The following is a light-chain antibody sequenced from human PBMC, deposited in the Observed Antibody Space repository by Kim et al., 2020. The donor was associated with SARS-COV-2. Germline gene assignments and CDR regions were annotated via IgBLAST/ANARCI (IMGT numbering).Light chain of an antibody. J-gene: IGKJ1*01. CDR2: VAS. V-gene: IGKV1-5*01. CDR3: QQYNSYWT. CDR1: QSISSL. Sequence: SASVGDRVTHTCRGRQSISSLLAWYPQKPGKAPKLLIYVASSLESGVPSRFSGSGSGTEFTLTISSLQPDDFATYYCQQYNSYWTFGQGTKVDIK.